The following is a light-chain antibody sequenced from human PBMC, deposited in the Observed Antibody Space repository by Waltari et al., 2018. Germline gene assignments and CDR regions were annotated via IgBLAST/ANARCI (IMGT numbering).Light chain of an antibody. V-gene: IGLV1-40*01. J-gene: IGLJ3*02. CDR3: QAYGGTLNGLLM. CDR1: NSDIGAGYA. Sequence: QSVLTPPPSVSGAPGQRVTISCTGSNSDIGAGYAVHWYQPLPGSAPRLHIYDKNNRTSGGPDRFSAAKSYTSSSLAITGLQAEDDAEYYCQAYGGTLNGLLMFGGGTKLTVL. CDR2: DKN.